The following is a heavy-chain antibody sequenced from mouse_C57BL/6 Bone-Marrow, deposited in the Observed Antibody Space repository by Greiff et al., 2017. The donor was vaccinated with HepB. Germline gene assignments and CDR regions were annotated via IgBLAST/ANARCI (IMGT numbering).Heavy chain of an antibody. J-gene: IGHJ4*01. D-gene: IGHD1-1*01. CDR3: ASIYYYGSSYFFYAMDY. CDR1: GYTFTSYG. V-gene: IGHV1-81*01. CDR2: IYPRSGNT. Sequence: QVQLQQSGAELARPGASVKLSCKASGYTFTSYGISWVKQRTGQGLEWIGEIYPRSGNTYYNEKFKGKATLTADKSSSTAYMELRSLTSEDSAVYFCASIYYYGSSYFFYAMDYWGQGTSVTVSS.